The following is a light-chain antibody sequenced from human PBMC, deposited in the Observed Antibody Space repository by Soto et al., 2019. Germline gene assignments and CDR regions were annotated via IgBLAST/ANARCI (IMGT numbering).Light chain of an antibody. CDR2: DAS. CDR3: QQVKTYPRT. J-gene: IGKJ4*01. Sequence: GDRVTITCRASESIRTWLAWYQHKPGKAPKFLIYDASSLESGVXXXFXXXXSGTXFXXTIDSLQPEDFATYYCQQVKTYPRTFGGGNKVDI. V-gene: IGKV1-5*01. CDR1: ESIRTW.